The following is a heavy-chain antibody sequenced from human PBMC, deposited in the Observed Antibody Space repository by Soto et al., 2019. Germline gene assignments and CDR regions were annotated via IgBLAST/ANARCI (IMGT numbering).Heavy chain of an antibody. D-gene: IGHD3-22*01. CDR3: VKDRDSNSWPSRDV. CDR1: GYTFTRNG. Sequence: QVHLVQSGAEVKKPGASVNVSCKTSGYTFTRNGISWVRQAPGQGLEWMGWISPNSGNIKYGQKLQGRVIMTTDTSTSTAYMELRSLRFDDTAVYYCVKDRDSNSWPSRDVWGPGTTVTVSS. CDR2: ISPNSGNI. V-gene: IGHV1-18*01. J-gene: IGHJ6*02.